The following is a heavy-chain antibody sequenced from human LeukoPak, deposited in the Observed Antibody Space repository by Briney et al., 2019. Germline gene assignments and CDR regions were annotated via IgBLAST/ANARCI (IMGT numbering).Heavy chain of an antibody. CDR2: IYTSGST. D-gene: IGHD2-21*01. Sequence: SETLSLTCTVSGGSISSGSYYWSWIRQPAGKGLEWIGRIYTSGSTNYNPSLKSRVTVSVDTSNNQFSLKLSSVTAADTAVYYCARFNFAVENAEFDFWGQGALVTVSS. J-gene: IGHJ4*02. CDR3: ARFNFAVENAEFDF. V-gene: IGHV4-61*02. CDR1: GGSISSGSYY.